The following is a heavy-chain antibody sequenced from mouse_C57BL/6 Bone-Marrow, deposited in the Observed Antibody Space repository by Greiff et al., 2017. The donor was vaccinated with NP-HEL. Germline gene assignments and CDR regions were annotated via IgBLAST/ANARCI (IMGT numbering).Heavy chain of an antibody. CDR3: ARLYRGLYFYAMVY. D-gene: IGHD2-12*01. CDR1: GFTFSDYG. V-gene: IGHV5-17*01. Sequence: EVQLVESGGGLVKPGGSLKLSCAASGFTFSDYGMHWVRQAPEKGLEWVAYISSGSSTIYYADTVKGRFTISRDNAKNTLFLQMTSLRSEDTAMYYCARLYRGLYFYAMVYGGQGPSDTVSS. J-gene: IGHJ4*01. CDR2: ISSGSSTI.